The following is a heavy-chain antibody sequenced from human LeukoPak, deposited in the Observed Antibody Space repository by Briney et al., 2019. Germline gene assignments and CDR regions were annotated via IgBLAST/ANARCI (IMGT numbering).Heavy chain of an antibody. Sequence: GGSLRLSCAASGFTFSSYWMSWVRQAPGKGLEWVANIKQDGSEKYYVDSVKGRFTISRDNAKNSLYLQMNSLRAEETAVYYCAREDTIAVAGRGFDYWGQGTLVTVSS. CDR2: IKQDGSEK. D-gene: IGHD6-19*01. J-gene: IGHJ4*02. CDR1: GFTFSSYW. CDR3: AREDTIAVAGRGFDY. V-gene: IGHV3-7*03.